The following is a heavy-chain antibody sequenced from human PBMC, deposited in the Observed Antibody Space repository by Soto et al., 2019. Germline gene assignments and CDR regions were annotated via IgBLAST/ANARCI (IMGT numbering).Heavy chain of an antibody. D-gene: IGHD4-17*01. CDR3: ARDHTNDYGDDTFDY. Sequence: QVLLLQSGSEVKKAGSSVNVSCKASGDAFKSYAIHWVRQAPGQGLEYMGRIIPSYDRTKYAQKFQGRLTLTADMYTSTVYMELSSLRSEDTAVYYCARDHTNDYGDDTFDYWGQGTKVIVSS. CDR1: GDAFKSYA. CDR2: IIPSYDRT. J-gene: IGHJ4*02. V-gene: IGHV1-69*06.